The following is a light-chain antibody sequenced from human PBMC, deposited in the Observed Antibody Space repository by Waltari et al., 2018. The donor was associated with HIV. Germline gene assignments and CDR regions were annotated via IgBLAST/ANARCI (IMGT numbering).Light chain of an antibody. J-gene: IGLJ3*02. CDR2: AIY. Sequence: QSVLTQPPSVSAAPGQRVTISCSGSSSNIGSNDVSWYQQLPGTAPKLLIFAIYSEPLGIPDRFSGSRSGTSATLGITGLQTGDEADYYCGTWDSGLRAVVFGGGTKLTVL. CDR1: SSNIGSND. CDR3: GTWDSGLRAVV. V-gene: IGLV1-51*01.